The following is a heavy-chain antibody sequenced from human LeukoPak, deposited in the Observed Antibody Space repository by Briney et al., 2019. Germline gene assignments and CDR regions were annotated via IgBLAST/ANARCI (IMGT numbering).Heavy chain of an antibody. D-gene: IGHD2-2*01. CDR1: GGSISSGSYY. CDR2: IYTSGST. J-gene: IGHJ6*03. V-gene: IGHV4-61*02. Sequence: PSETLSLTCTVSGGSISSGSYYWSWIRQPAGKGLEWIGRIYTSGSTNYNPSLKSRVTISVDTSKNQFSLKLSSVTAADTAVYYCARERGYIVVVPAAPRHYYYYMDVWGKGTTVTVSS. CDR3: ARERGYIVVVPAAPRHYYYYMDV.